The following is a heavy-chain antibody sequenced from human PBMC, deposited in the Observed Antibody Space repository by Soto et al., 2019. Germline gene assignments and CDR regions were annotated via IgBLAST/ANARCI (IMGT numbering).Heavy chain of an antibody. J-gene: IGHJ4*02. CDR1: GGTFSSYA. V-gene: IGHV1-69*13. CDR2: IIPIFGTA. Sequence: SVKVSCKASGGTFSSYAISWVRQAPGQGLEWMGGIIPIFGTANYAQKFQGRVTITADESTSTAYMELSSLRSEDTAVYYCARDLYSYGSFDYWGQGTLVTVSS. D-gene: IGHD5-18*01. CDR3: ARDLYSYGSFDY.